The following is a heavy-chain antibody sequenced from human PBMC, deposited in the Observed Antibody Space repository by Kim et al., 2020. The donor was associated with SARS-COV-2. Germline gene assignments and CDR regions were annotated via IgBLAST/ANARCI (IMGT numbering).Heavy chain of an antibody. V-gene: IGHV1-69*13. Sequence: SVKVSCKASGGTFSSYAISWVRQAPGQGLEWMGGIIPIFGTANYAQKFQGRVTITADESTSTAYMELSSLRSEDTAVYYCARAHCSGGSCYANYYYGMDVWGQGTTVTVSS. J-gene: IGHJ6*02. CDR1: GGTFSSYA. CDR2: IIPIFGTA. D-gene: IGHD2-15*01. CDR3: ARAHCSGGSCYANYYYGMDV.